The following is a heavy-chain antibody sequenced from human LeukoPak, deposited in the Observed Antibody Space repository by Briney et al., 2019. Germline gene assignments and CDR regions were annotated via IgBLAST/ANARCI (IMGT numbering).Heavy chain of an antibody. V-gene: IGHV4-59*08. CDR2: IYYSGST. J-gene: IGHJ3*02. CDR3: ARQNRAFDAFDI. CDR1: GGSISSYY. Sequence: EASETLSLTCTVSGGSISSYYWSWIRQPPGKGLEWIGYIYYSGSTNYKPSLKSRVTISVDTSKNQFSLKLSSVTAADTAVYYCARQNRAFDAFDIWGQGTMVTVSS. D-gene: IGHD3-10*01.